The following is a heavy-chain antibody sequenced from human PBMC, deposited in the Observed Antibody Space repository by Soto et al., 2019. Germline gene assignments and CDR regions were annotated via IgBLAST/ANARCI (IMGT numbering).Heavy chain of an antibody. D-gene: IGHD2-2*01. V-gene: IGHV1-69*13. CDR3: ARGGYCSXTSCPTHLNYYYYGMDV. J-gene: IGHJ6*02. CDR1: GGTFSSYA. CDR2: IIPIFGTA. Sequence: SVKVSCKASGGTFSSYAISWVRQAPGQGLEWMGGIIPIFGTANYAQKFRGRVTITADESTSTAYMELSSLRSEDTAVYYCARGGYCSXTSCPTHLNYYYYGMDVWGQGTTVTVSS.